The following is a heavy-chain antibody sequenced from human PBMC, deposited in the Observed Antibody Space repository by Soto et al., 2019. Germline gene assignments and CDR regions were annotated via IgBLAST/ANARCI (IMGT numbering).Heavy chain of an antibody. V-gene: IGHV1-18*01. J-gene: IGHJ4*02. Sequence: QVQLVQSGTEVKKPGASVKVSCKASGYIMTTYGVSWVRQAPGQGLEWVGWISAYNDHTNYAQKFQGRVTMTTDTSTSTAYMELRSLRSDDTAVYYCARGTYFDYWGQGTLVTGSS. CDR2: ISAYNDHT. CDR3: ARGTYFDY. D-gene: IGHD1-1*01. CDR1: GYIMTTYG.